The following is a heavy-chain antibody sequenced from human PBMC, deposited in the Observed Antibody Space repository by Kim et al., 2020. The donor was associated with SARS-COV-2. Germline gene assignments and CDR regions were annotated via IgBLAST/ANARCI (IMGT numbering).Heavy chain of an antibody. CDR3: AREASGSYPIFDY. Sequence: GGSLRLSCAASGFTFSSYSMNWVRQAPGKGLEWVSSISSSSSYIYYADSVKGRFTISRDNAKNSLYLQMNSLRAEDTAVYYCAREASGSYPIFDYWGQGTLVTVSS. CDR1: GFTFSSYS. J-gene: IGHJ4*02. V-gene: IGHV3-21*01. D-gene: IGHD1-26*01. CDR2: ISSSSSYI.